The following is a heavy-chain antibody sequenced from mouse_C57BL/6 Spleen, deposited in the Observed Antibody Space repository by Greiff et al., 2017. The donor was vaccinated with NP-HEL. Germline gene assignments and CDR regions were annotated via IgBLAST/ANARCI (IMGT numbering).Heavy chain of an antibody. V-gene: IGHV1-82*01. CDR1: GYAFSSSW. CDR2: IYPGDGDT. Sequence: VQLQQSGPELVKPGASVKISCKASGYAFSSSWMNWVKQRPGKGLEWIGRIYPGDGDTNYNGKFKGNATLTADKSSSTAYMQLSSLTSEDSAVYFCAREDYGDGFAYWGQGTLVTVSA. CDR3: AREDYGDGFAY. J-gene: IGHJ3*01. D-gene: IGHD2-4*01.